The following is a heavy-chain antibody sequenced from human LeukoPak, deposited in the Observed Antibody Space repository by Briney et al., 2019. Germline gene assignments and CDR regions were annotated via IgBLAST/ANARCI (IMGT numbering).Heavy chain of an antibody. V-gene: IGHV3-30*02. CDR2: IWYDGSNK. CDR1: GFTFSNYG. D-gene: IGHD3-22*01. Sequence: GGSLRLSCAASGFTFSNYGMHWVRQAPGKGLEWVAVIWYDGSNKYYADSVKGRFTISRDNSKNTLYLQMNSLRAEDTAVYYCAKDTARYYYDSSGYYPLDDYWGQGTLVTVSS. J-gene: IGHJ4*02. CDR3: AKDTARYYYDSSGYYPLDDY.